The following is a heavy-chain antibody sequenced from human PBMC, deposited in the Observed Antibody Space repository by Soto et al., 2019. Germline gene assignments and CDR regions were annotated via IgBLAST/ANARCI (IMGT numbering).Heavy chain of an antibody. V-gene: IGHV3-23*01. J-gene: IGHJ5*02. D-gene: IGHD2-2*01. CDR1: GFTFSSYA. CDR3: AKDRASLVVQTARRFDP. CDR2: ISASGAST. Sequence: EVQLLESGGGLVQPGGSLRLSCAASGFTFSSYAMNWVRQAPGKGLEWVSAISASGASTYYSDSVKGRFTISRDNSKNTLYLQMNSLRAEDTAIYYCAKDRASLVVQTARRFDPWGQGTLVTVSS.